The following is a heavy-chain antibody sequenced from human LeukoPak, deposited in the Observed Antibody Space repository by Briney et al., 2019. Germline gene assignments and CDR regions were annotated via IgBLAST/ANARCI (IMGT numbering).Heavy chain of an antibody. J-gene: IGHJ4*02. CDR3: ARDNRRLRQFDY. CDR1: GGSIGSYY. D-gene: IGHD4-17*01. Sequence: SESLSLTCTVSGGSIGSYYWSWIRQPPGKGLEWIGYIYYSGSTNYNPSLKSRVTISVDTSKNQFSLKLSSVTAADTAVYYCARDNRRLRQFDYWGQGTLVTVSS. CDR2: IYYSGST. V-gene: IGHV4-59*01.